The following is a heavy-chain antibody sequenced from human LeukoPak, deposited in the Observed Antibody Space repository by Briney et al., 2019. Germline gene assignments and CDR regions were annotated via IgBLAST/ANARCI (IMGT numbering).Heavy chain of an antibody. CDR3: ARATVTRWFDP. CDR2: IWYDGTNK. J-gene: IGHJ5*02. V-gene: IGHV3-33*01. D-gene: IGHD4-17*01. CDR1: GFTFSSFG. Sequence: GGSLRLSCAASGFTFSSFGMHWVRQAPGKGLEWVAVIWYDGTNKYYADSVKGRFTISRDNSKNTLYLQMNSLRAEDTAVYYCARATVTRWFDPWGQGTLVTVSS.